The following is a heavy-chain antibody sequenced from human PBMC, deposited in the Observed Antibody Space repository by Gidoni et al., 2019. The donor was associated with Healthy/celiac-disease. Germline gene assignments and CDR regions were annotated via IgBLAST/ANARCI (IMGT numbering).Heavy chain of an antibody. CDR3: AKDRGATVVFFDY. V-gene: IGHV3-9*01. CDR2: ISWKSGSI. J-gene: IGHJ4*02. CDR1: GFTFDDYA. D-gene: IGHD1-26*01. Sequence: EVQLVESGGGLVQPGRSLRLSCAASGFTFDDYAMHWVRQAPGKGLEWVSGISWKSGSIGYADSVKGRFTISRDNAKNSLYLQMNSLRAEDTALYYCAKDRGATVVFFDYWGQGTLVTVSS.